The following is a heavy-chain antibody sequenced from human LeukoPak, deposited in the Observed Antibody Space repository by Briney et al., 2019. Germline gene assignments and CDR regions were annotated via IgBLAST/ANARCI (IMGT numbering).Heavy chain of an antibody. CDR2: IYWNDDK. CDR3: AHSDLGYDFWSGYYDY. Sequence: SGPTLVKPTQTLTLTCTFSGFSLSTSGVGVGWIRQPPGKALEWLALIYWNDDKRYSPSLKSRLTITKDTSKNQVVLTMTNMDPVDTATYYRAHSDLGYDFWSGYYDYWGQGTLVTVSS. J-gene: IGHJ4*02. V-gene: IGHV2-5*01. D-gene: IGHD3-3*01. CDR1: GFSLSTSGVG.